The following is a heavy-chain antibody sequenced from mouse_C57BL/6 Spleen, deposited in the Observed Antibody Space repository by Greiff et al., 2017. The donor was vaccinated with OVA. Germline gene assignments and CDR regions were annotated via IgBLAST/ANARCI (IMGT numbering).Heavy chain of an antibody. Sequence: EVQLQQSGAELVKPGASVKLSCTASGFTITDYYMHWVKQRTEQGLEWIGRIDPEDGETKYAPKFQGKATITADTSSNTAYLQLSSLTSEDTAVDYCAMRILYGYDEGYAMDDWGQGTSVTVSS. CDR3: AMRILYGYDEGYAMDD. CDR1: GFTITDYY. J-gene: IGHJ4*01. V-gene: IGHV14-2*01. D-gene: IGHD2-2*01. CDR2: IDPEDGET.